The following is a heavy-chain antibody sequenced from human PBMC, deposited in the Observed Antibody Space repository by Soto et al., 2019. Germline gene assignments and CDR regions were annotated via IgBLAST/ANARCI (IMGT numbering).Heavy chain of an antibody. CDR3: AADSTESIL. J-gene: IGHJ4*02. CDR1: GFTFTSSA. D-gene: IGHD2-21*01. V-gene: IGHV1-58*01. Sequence: GASVKVSCKASGFTFTSSAVHWVRQARGQRLEWIGWIVVGSGNTNYAQKFQERVTITRDMSTSTAYMELSSLRSEDTAVYYCAADSTESILWGQGTLVTVSS. CDR2: IVVGSGNT.